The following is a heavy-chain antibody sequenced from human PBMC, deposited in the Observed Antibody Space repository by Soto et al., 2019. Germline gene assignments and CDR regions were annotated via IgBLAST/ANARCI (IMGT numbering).Heavy chain of an antibody. V-gene: IGHV1-24*01. CDR3: AKTQWELLEDAFDI. D-gene: IGHD1-26*01. CDR2: FDPEDGET. J-gene: IGHJ3*02. CDR1: VYTLTELS. Sequence: ASVKVSCKVSVYTLTELSMHWVRQAPGEGLEWMGGFDPEDGETIYAQKFQGRVTMTEDTSTDTAYMELSSLRSEDTAVYYCAKTQWELLEDAFDIWGQGTMVTVSS.